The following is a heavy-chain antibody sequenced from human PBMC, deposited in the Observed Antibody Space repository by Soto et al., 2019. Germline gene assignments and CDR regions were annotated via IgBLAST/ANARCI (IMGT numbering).Heavy chain of an antibody. D-gene: IGHD1-26*01. CDR3: ARASWEEGATSWFDP. CDR1: GGSISSYY. CDR2: IYYSGST. V-gene: IGHV4-59*01. J-gene: IGHJ5*02. Sequence: QVRLQESGPGLVKPSETLSLTCAVSGGSISSYYWNWIRQPPGKGLEWIGYIYYSGSTNYNPSLKSGVTISPDTSNKQVSLKLLSVTAADTAVYYCARASWEEGATSWFDPWGQGTLVTVSS.